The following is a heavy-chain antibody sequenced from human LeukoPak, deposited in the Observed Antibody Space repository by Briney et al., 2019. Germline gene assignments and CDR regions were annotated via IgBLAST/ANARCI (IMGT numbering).Heavy chain of an antibody. Sequence: GGSLRLSCAASGFSFSSYGMTWVRQAPGQGLVWVSRINSDGTSTNYTDSVKGRLTISRDNTKNTLYLQMNSLTVEDTAVYYCAREAWSRGGDAFDIWGRGTMVTVSS. D-gene: IGHD3-10*01. CDR1: GFSFSSYG. V-gene: IGHV3-74*01. J-gene: IGHJ3*02. CDR3: AREAWSRGGDAFDI. CDR2: INSDGTST.